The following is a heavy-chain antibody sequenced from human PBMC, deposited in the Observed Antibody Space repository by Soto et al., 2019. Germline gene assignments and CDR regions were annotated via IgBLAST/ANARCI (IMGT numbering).Heavy chain of an antibody. Sequence: QVQLVESGGGVVQPGRSLRLSCAASGFTFSSYGMHWVRQAPGKGLEWVAVIWYDGSNKYYADSVKGRFTIARDNSKNTRYLQMNSLRAEDTAVYYCARAPVDCGDHDGGTVDAFDIWGQGTMVTVSS. CDR1: GFTFSSYG. D-gene: IGHD4-17*01. CDR2: IWYDGSNK. V-gene: IGHV3-33*01. J-gene: IGHJ3*02. CDR3: ARAPVDCGDHDGGTVDAFDI.